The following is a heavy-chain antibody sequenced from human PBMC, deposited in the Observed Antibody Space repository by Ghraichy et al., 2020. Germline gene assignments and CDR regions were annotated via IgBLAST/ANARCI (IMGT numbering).Heavy chain of an antibody. CDR1: GGSISSSSYY. V-gene: IGHV4-39*07. CDR3: ARQPYTLYYYDSSGPTLFPGDV. J-gene: IGHJ6*02. CDR2: IYYSGST. Sequence: SETLSLTCTVSGGSISSSSYYWGWIRQPPGKGLEWIGSIYYSGSTYYNPSLKSRVTISVDTSKNQFSLKLSSVTAADTAVYYCARQPYTLYYYDSSGPTLFPGDVWGQGTTVTVSS. D-gene: IGHD3-22*01.